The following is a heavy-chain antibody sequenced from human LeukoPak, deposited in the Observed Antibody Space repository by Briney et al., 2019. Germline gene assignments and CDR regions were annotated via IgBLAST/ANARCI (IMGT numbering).Heavy chain of an antibody. CDR3: AKEKYPHRPWYFDL. CDR1: GFTFSSYW. Sequence: GGSLRLSCAASGFTFSSYWMHWVRQAPGKGLVWVSRINSDGSSTSYADSVKGRFTISRDNAKNTLYLQMNSLRAEDTAVYYCAKEKYPHRPWYFDLWGRGTLVTVSS. CDR2: INSDGSST. V-gene: IGHV3-74*01. D-gene: IGHD2-2*01. J-gene: IGHJ2*01.